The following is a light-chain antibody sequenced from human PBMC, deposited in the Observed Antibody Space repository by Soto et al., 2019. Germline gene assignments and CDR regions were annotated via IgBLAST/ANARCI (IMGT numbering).Light chain of an antibody. CDR1: QNXNSNH. V-gene: IGKV3-20*01. J-gene: IGKJ5*01. Sequence: EIVLTQAPGTLSLSPGXRAXLXXXASQNXNSNHIAWYQQKPGQAPRLLIYGASIRATGIPDRFSGSGSGTDFTLTISRLEPEDFAMYYCQQYGSPPVTFGQRTRLDIK. CDR3: QQYGSPPVT. CDR2: GAS.